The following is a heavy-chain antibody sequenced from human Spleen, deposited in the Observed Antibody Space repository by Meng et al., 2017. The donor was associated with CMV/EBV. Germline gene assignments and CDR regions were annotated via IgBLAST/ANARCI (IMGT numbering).Heavy chain of an antibody. J-gene: IGHJ4*02. D-gene: IGHD1-26*01. CDR2: IWYDGSNK. CDR3: AKDTRLVGGHEFDY. V-gene: IGHV3-33*06. Sequence: SGFSFSSYGMPWVRQAPGKGLEWVAVIWYDGSNKYYADSVKGRFTISRDNSKNTLYLQMNSLRAEDSAEYYCAKDTRLVGGHEFDYWGQGTLVTVSS. CDR1: GFSFSSYG.